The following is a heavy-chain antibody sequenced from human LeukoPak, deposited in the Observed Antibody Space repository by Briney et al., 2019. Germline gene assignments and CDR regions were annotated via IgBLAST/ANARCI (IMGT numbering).Heavy chain of an antibody. J-gene: IGHJ4*02. Sequence: PGGSLRLSCAASGSTVSSNYMSWVRQAPGKGLEWVSVIYSGGTTYYADSVKGRFTISRDNSKNTLYLQMNSLRAEDTAFYYCARDKAVNAADWGQGTLVTVSS. CDR1: GSTVSSNY. D-gene: IGHD4-17*01. CDR2: IYSGGTT. V-gene: IGHV3-53*01. CDR3: ARDKAVNAAD.